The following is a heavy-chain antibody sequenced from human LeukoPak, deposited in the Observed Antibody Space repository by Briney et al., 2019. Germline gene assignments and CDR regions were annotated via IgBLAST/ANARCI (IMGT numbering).Heavy chain of an antibody. V-gene: IGHV1-2*02. CDR3: ARDSDYSNYVVDS. CDR1: GYTFTSYY. D-gene: IGHD4-11*01. CDR2: INPNSGGT. J-gene: IGHJ4*02. Sequence: ASVKVSCKASGYTFTSYYMHWVRQTPGQGLEWMGWINPNSGGTNYVQKFQGRVTMTRDTSITTAYMELSRLRSDDTAVYYCARDSDYSNYVVDSWGQGTLVTVSS.